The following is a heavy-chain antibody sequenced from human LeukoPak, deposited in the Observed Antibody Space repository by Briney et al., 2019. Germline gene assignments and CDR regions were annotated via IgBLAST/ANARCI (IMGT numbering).Heavy chain of an antibody. D-gene: IGHD6-19*01. V-gene: IGHV3-23*01. CDR1: GFTFSSDA. J-gene: IGHJ4*02. CDR2: ISGSGGST. CDR3: APIPQWPLAPNSNSDY. Sequence: PGGTLRLSCAASGFTFSSDAMSWVRQAPGKGLQWVSAISGSGGSTYYADSVKGRFTISRDTSKNTLYLQMNSLRAEDTAVYYFAPIPQWPLAPNSNSDYWGQGTLVTVSS.